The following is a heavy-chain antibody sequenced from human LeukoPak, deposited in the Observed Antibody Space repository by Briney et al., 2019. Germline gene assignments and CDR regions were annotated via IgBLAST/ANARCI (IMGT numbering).Heavy chain of an antibody. CDR1: GFTFSSYS. V-gene: IGHV3-21*01. D-gene: IGHD5-18*01. Sequence: GGSLRLSCAASGFTFSSYSMNWVRQAPGKGLEWVSSISTSSSYIYYADPVKGRFTVSRDNAKNSQYLQMNSLRAEDTAVYYCARTTEGGYSYGYFYYYYMDVWGKGTTVTISS. J-gene: IGHJ6*03. CDR2: ISTSSSYI. CDR3: ARTTEGGYSYGYFYYYYMDV.